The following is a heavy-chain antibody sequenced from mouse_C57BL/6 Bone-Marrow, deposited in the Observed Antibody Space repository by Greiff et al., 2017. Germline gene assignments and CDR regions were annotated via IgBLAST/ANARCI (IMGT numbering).Heavy chain of an antibody. CDR1: GYTFTGYW. V-gene: IGHV1-9*01. CDR3: CRGGSNWDGGDYLDY. Sequence: QVQLQQSGAELMKPGASVKLSCKATGYTFTGYWIEWVKQRPGHGLEWIGEILPGSGSTNYNEKFKGKATFTADTSSNTAYMQLSSLTTQDSDICCCCRGGSNWDGGDYLDYWGQGTTLTVSS. D-gene: IGHD4-1*01. CDR2: ILPGSGST. J-gene: IGHJ2*01.